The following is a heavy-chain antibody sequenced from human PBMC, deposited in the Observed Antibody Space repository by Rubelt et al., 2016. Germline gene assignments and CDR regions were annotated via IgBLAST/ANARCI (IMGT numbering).Heavy chain of an antibody. D-gene: IGHD3-3*01. J-gene: IGHJ3*01. CDR2: ISDNWKI. V-gene: IGHV4-39*01. Sequence: QLQAQESGQGLVKPSETLSLTCTVSGASVGSRTFFWGWIRQPPGKGLEWIGTISDNWKIDYNPSLQSRGTQSVDTSKNQFPLKRSSVTAADTAVYDCARQWLFFEGAFDVWGQGTMVFVSS. CDR1: GASVGSRTFF. CDR3: ARQWLFFEGAFDV.